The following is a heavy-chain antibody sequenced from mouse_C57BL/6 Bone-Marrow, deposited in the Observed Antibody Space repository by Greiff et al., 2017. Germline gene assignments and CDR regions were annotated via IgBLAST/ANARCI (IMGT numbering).Heavy chain of an antibody. CDR2: INPGSGGT. Sequence: VQLQESGAELVRPGTSVKVSCKASGYAFTNYLIEWVKQRPGQGLEWIGVINPGSGGTNYNEKFKGKATLTADQSSSTAYMQLSSLTSEDTAVDFCARLDWGAWFAYWGQGTLVTVSA. CDR3: ARLDWGAWFAY. D-gene: IGHD4-1*01. CDR1: GYAFTNYL. J-gene: IGHJ3*01. V-gene: IGHV1-54*01.